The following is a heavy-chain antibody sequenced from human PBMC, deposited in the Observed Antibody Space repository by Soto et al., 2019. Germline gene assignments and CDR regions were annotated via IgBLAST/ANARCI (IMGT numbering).Heavy chain of an antibody. V-gene: IGHV3-23*01. D-gene: IGHD2-15*01. CDR2: ISGSGGST. CDR3: ARGRLISLYYFDY. J-gene: IGHJ4*02. CDR1: GFTFSSYA. Sequence: PGGSLRLSCAASGFTFSSYAISWVRQAPGKGLEWVSAISGSGGSTYYPGSVKGRFTISRENAKNSLYLQMNSLRAEDTAVYYCARGRLISLYYFDYWGQGTLVTVSS.